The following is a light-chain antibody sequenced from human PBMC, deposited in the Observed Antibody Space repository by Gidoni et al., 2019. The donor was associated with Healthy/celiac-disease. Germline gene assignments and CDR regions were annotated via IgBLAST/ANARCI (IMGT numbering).Light chain of an antibody. CDR3: QQYGSSPYLS. V-gene: IGKV3-20*01. J-gene: IGKJ4*01. CDR1: QSVSSSY. Sequence: DIVLTQSPGTLSLSPGERATLSCRASQSVSSSYLAWYQQKPGQAPRLLIYGASSRATGIPDRFRGSGSGTDFTLTIRRLEPEDFAVYYCQQYGSSPYLSFXGXTKVEIK. CDR2: GAS.